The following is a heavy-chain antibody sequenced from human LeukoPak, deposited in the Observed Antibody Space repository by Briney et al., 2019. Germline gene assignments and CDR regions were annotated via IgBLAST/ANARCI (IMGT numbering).Heavy chain of an antibody. D-gene: IGHD1-26*01. Sequence: SETLSLTCAVSGGSIRNSSFYWGWIRQPPGKGLEWIASIYSTGTTYYNPSIKSRITIFVDTSKNQVSLKLRSVTAADTAVYYCARESIIVGAAAFDYWGQGTLVTVSS. CDR3: ARESIIVGAAAFDY. J-gene: IGHJ4*02. CDR2: IYSTGTT. CDR1: GGSIRNSSFY. V-gene: IGHV4-39*02.